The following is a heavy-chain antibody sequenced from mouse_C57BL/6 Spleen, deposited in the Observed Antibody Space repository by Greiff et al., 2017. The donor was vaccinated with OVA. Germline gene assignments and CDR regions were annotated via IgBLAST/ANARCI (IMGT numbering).Heavy chain of an antibody. CDR1: GYTFTDYE. D-gene: IGHD1-1*01. CDR2: IDPETGGT. Sequence: QVQLQQSGAELVRPGASVTLSCKASGYTFTDYEMHWVKQTPVHGLEWIGAIDPETGGTAYNQKFKGKAILTADKSSSTAYMELRSLTSEDSAVYYCTRRDYGSSYHYAMDYWGQGTSVTVSA. CDR3: TRRDYGSSYHYAMDY. V-gene: IGHV1-15*01. J-gene: IGHJ4*01.